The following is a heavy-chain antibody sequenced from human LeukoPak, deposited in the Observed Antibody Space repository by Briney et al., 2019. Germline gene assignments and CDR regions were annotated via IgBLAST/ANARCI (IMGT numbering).Heavy chain of an antibody. V-gene: IGHV1-46*01. J-gene: IGHJ2*01. CDR3: ARAVDYGDYVPYFDL. D-gene: IGHD4-17*01. CDR2: INPSGGST. CDR1: GYTFTSYY. Sequence: ASVKVSCKASGYTFTSYYMHWVRQAPGQGLEWMGIINPSGGSTSYAQKLQGRVTMTRDTSTSTVYMELSSLRSEDTAVYYCARAVDYGDYVPYFDLWGRGTLVTVSS.